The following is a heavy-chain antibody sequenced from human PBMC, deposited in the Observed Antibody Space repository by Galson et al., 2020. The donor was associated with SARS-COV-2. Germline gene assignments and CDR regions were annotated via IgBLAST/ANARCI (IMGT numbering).Heavy chain of an antibody. V-gene: IGHV6-1*01. D-gene: IGHD1-26*01. CDR1: GDSVSSDSAA. Sequence: SQTLSLTCVISGDSVSSDSAAWNWIRQSPSRGLEWLGRIYYSSEWYNDYADSVKSRMTINPDTSKNLFYLQLSSMTPDDTAAYYCAREDVGPGALDYWGQGTLVTVSS. CDR3: AREDVGPGALDY. CDR2: IYYSSEWYN. J-gene: IGHJ4*02.